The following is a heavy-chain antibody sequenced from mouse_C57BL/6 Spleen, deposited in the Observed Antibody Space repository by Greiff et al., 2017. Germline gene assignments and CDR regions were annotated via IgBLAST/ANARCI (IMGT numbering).Heavy chain of an antibody. CDR3: AREGYYYGSSYLDY. CDR2: IDPSDSET. J-gene: IGHJ2*01. Sequence: QVQLQQPGAELVRPGSSVKLSCKASGYTFTSYWMHWVKQRPIQGLEWIGNIDPSDSETPYNQKFKDKATLTVDKSSSTAYMQLSSLTSEDSAVYYCAREGYYYGSSYLDYWGQGTTLTVSS. CDR1: GYTFTSYW. V-gene: IGHV1-52*01. D-gene: IGHD1-1*01.